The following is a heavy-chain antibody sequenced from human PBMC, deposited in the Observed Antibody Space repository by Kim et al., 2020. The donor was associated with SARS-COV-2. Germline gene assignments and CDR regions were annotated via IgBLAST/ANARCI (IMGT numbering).Heavy chain of an antibody. J-gene: IGHJ6*02. Sequence: GGSLRLSCAASGFTFSSYGMHWVRQAPGKGLEWVAVIWYVGSNKYYADSVKGRFTISRDNSKNTLYLQMNSLRAEDTAVYYCARDTRDYYGMDVWGQGTTVTVSS. CDR2: IWYVGSNK. CDR3: ARDTRDYYGMDV. V-gene: IGHV3-33*01. CDR1: GFTFSSYG.